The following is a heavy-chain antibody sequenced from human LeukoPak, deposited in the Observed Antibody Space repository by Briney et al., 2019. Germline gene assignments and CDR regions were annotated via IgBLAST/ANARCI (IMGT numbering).Heavy chain of an antibody. Sequence: PGGSLRLSCAASGFTFSSYEMNWVRQAPGKGLEWVSYISSSGSTIYYADSVKGRFTISRDNAKNSLYLQMNSLRAEDTAVYYCAREGPSWFDPWGQGTLVTVSS. CDR1: GFTFSSYE. J-gene: IGHJ5*02. V-gene: IGHV3-48*03. CDR2: ISSSGSTI. CDR3: AREGPSWFDP.